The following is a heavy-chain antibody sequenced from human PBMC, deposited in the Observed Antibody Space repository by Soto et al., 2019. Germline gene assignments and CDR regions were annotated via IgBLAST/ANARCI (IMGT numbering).Heavy chain of an antibody. J-gene: IGHJ4*02. CDR3: ARGNPITMIVVVAPDLDS. D-gene: IGHD3-22*01. V-gene: IGHV3-48*02. CDR2: ISSSGSTI. CDR1: GFTFSSYS. Sequence: EVQLVESGGGLVQPGGSLRLSCAASGFTFSSYSMNWVRQAPGKGLEWVSYISSSGSTIYYADSVKGRFTISRDNAKNSLYLQMNSLRDEDTAVYYCARGNPITMIVVVAPDLDSWGQGTLVTVSS.